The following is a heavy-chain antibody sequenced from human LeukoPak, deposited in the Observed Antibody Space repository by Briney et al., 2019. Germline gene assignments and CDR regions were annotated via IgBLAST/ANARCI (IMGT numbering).Heavy chain of an antibody. Sequence: SETLSLTCSVSGGSVSSGSYCWSCIRQPPGKGLEWIGCIYYTGSTNYNPSLKSRVTISVDTSKNQFSLNLSSVTAADTAVYYCARAYNWNALDYWGQGSQVTASS. D-gene: IGHD1-1*01. J-gene: IGHJ4*02. CDR2: IYYTGST. V-gene: IGHV4-61*01. CDR1: GGSVSSGSYC. CDR3: ARAYNWNALDY.